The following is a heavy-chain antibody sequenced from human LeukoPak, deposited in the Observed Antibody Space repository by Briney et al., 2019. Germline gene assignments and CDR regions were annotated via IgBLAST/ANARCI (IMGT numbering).Heavy chain of an antibody. J-gene: IGHJ4*02. CDR3: AKDVAAAGPLRTYVY. Sequence: GGSLRLACAASGYTFSSYAMSWVRQAPGMGLEWVSAISGSDGSTYYADSVKGRFTISRDNSKNTLYLQMNSLRAEDTAVYYCAKDVAAAGPLRTYVYWGQGTLVTVSS. V-gene: IGHV3-23*01. D-gene: IGHD6-13*01. CDR2: ISGSDGST. CDR1: GYTFSSYA.